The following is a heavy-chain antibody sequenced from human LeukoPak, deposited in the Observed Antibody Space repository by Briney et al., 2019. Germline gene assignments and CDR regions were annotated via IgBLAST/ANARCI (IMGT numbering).Heavy chain of an antibody. V-gene: IGHV1-8*01. Sequence: ASVTVSCKASVYTFTSYDINWVRQATGQGLEWMGWMNPNSGNTGYAQKFQGRVTMTRNTSISTVYMELSSLRSEDTAVYYCAREVSSTRKYYYYGMDVWGQGTTVTVSS. CDR3: AREVSSTRKYYYYGMDV. CDR2: MNPNSGNT. J-gene: IGHJ6*02. D-gene: IGHD2-2*01. CDR1: VYTFTSYD.